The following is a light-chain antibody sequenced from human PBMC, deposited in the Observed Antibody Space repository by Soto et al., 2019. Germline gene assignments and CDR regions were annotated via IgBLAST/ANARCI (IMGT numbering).Light chain of an antibody. CDR2: EVN. J-gene: IGLJ2*01. CDR1: SSDVGAYDY. V-gene: IGLV2-8*01. Sequence: QSALTQSPSASGSPGQSVTISCTGTSSDVGAYDYVSWYQRHPGKAPKLILYEVNKRPSGIPDRFSGSKSGNTASLTVSGLQAEDEADYHCSSYTSSSTVIFGGGTKLTVL. CDR3: SSYTSSSTVI.